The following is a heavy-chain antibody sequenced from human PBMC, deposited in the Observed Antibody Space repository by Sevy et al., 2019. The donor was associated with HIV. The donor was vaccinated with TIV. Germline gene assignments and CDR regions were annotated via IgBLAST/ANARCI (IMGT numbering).Heavy chain of an antibody. CDR1: GFTFSKHF. D-gene: IGHD6-19*01. V-gene: IGHV3-7*01. Sequence: GGSLRLSCVASGFTFSKHFMSWVRQAPGKGLEWVANIKQGATEKFYVDSVKGRFTISRDDAQNSLFLQMNSLRVEDTAVYYCARSSSVAGTPWGVFQIWGPGTMVTVSS. J-gene: IGHJ3*02. CDR2: IKQGATEK. CDR3: ARSSSVAGTPWGVFQI.